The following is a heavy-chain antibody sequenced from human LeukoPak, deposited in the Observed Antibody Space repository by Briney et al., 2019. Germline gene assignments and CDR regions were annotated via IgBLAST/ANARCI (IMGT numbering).Heavy chain of an antibody. CDR3: AKDQMEWLVSPEAFDL. CDR1: KFTFSNYG. J-gene: IGHJ3*01. Sequence: GGSLRLSCTASKFTFSNYGMHWVRQAPGKGLEWVASIRFDGGYQYYADSVKGRFTISRDNSKNTLSLQMNRLRAEDTAIYYCAKDQMEWLVSPEAFDLWGQGTMVTVSS. CDR2: IRFDGGYQ. D-gene: IGHD6-19*01. V-gene: IGHV3-30*02.